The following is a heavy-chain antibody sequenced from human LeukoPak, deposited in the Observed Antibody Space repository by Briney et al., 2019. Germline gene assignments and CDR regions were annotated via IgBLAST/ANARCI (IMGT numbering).Heavy chain of an antibody. CDR2: IIPIFGTA. Sequence: SVKVPCKASGGTFSSYAISWVRQAPGQGLEWMGGIIPIFGTANYAQKFQGRVTITTDESTSTAYMELSSLRSEDTAMYYCARERAGYGKFYYMDVWGKGTTVTVSS. J-gene: IGHJ6*03. D-gene: IGHD5-18*01. CDR1: GGTFSSYA. CDR3: ARERAGYGKFYYMDV. V-gene: IGHV1-69*05.